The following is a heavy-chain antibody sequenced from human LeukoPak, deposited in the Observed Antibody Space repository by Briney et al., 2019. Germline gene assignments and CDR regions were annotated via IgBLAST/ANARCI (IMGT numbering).Heavy chain of an antibody. D-gene: IGHD3-22*01. CDR1: GFTFSSYA. Sequence: PGGSLRLSCAASGFTFSSYAMHWVRQAPGKGLEWVAVISYDGSNKYYADSVKGRFTISRDNSKNTLYLQMNSLRAEDTAVYYCAKDPAYYYDSRGDYWGQGTLVTVSS. CDR2: ISYDGSNK. CDR3: AKDPAYYYDSRGDY. V-gene: IGHV3-30-3*01. J-gene: IGHJ4*02.